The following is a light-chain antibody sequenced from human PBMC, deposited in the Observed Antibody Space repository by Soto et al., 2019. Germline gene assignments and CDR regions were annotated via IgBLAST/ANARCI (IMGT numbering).Light chain of an antibody. Sequence: DIQMPQAPSSLSASVGDRVTITCRASQSIRNDLGWYQQKPGKAPKRLIYAAPTVQNGVPTRFSGSGSGTDFTLTISSLQPEDFANYYCQHHNSYLALTFGGGTKVEIK. J-gene: IGKJ4*01. CDR3: QHHNSYLALT. CDR1: QSIRND. CDR2: AAP. V-gene: IGKV1-17*01.